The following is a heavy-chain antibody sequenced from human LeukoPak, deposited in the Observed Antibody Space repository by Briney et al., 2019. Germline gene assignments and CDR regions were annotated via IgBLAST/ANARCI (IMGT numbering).Heavy chain of an antibody. Sequence: GASVKVSCKASGYTFTSYDINWVRQATGQGLEWMGWMNPNSGNTGYAQKFQGRVTMTRNPSISTAYMELSSLRSEDTAVYYCAGGPGSGSYDSLSPLDYWGQGTLVTVSS. D-gene: IGHD3-10*01. V-gene: IGHV1-8*01. CDR2: MNPNSGNT. CDR1: GYTFTSYD. CDR3: AGGPGSGSYDSLSPLDY. J-gene: IGHJ4*02.